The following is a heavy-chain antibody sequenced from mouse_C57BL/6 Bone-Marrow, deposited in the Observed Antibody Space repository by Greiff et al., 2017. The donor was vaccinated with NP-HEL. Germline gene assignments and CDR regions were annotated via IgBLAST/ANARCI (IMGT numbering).Heavy chain of an antibody. D-gene: IGHD1-1*01. CDR3: TGYYGSSYWYFDV. V-gene: IGHV5-9-1*02. CDR1: GFTFSSYA. J-gene: IGHJ1*03. CDR2: ISSGGDYI. Sequence: EVKVVESGEGLVKPGGSLKLSCAASGFTFSSYAMSWVRQTPEKRLEWVAYISSGGDYIYYADTVKGRSTISRDNARNTLYLQMSSLKSEDTAMYYCTGYYGSSYWYFDVWGTGTTVTVSS.